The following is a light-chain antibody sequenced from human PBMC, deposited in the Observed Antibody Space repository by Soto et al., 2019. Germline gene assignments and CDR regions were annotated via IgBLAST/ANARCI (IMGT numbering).Light chain of an antibody. Sequence: QSALTQPASVSGSPGQSITLSCTGTPSDVGSYNLVSWYQQYPGKAPKLMIYEGSKRPSGLSSRFSGSQSGNTASPTISGLQAEDEADYYCCSYAGVWGFGGGTKLTVL. CDR1: PSDVGSYNL. CDR2: EGS. CDR3: CSYAGVWG. J-gene: IGLJ2*01. V-gene: IGLV2-23*01.